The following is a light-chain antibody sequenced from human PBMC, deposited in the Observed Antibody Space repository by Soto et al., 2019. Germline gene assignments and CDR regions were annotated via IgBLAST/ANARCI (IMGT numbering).Light chain of an antibody. CDR3: SSYTGSTNYV. CDR2: QVT. J-gene: IGLJ1*01. Sequence: QSALTQPASVSGSPGQSITISCTGTSSDVGIYNYVSWYQQHPGKAPKLMIYQVTNRPSGVSNRFSGSKSGNTASLTISGRQAEDEADYYCSSYTGSTNYVFGNGTKVTVL. CDR1: SSDVGIYNY. V-gene: IGLV2-14*01.